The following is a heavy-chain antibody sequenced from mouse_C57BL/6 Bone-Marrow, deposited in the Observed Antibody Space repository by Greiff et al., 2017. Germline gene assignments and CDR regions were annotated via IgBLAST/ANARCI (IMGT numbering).Heavy chain of an antibody. CDR3: ARSRRITTVVDPYYFDY. Sequence: QVQLQQSGPELVKPGASVKISCKASGYAFSSSWMNWVKQRPGKGLEWIGRIYPGDGDTNYNGKFKGQATLTADKSSSTAYMQLSSLTSEDSAVYFCARSRRITTVVDPYYFDYWGQGTTLTVSS. CDR1: GYAFSSSW. D-gene: IGHD1-1*01. V-gene: IGHV1-82*01. J-gene: IGHJ2*01. CDR2: IYPGDGDT.